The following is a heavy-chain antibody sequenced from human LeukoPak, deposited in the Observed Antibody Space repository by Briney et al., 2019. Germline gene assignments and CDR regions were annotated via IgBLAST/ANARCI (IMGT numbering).Heavy chain of an antibody. CDR1: AYTFTSYG. V-gene: IGHV1-18*01. J-gene: IGHJ4*02. D-gene: IGHD6-13*01. CDR3: ARAPRGSSTWYIVY. Sequence: ASVKVSCKASAYTFTSYGISWVRQAPGQGLEWLGWTSGYNGNTNYAQKFQGRVTMTTDTSTTTAYMELRSLGSDDTAVYYCARAPRGSSTWYIVYWGRGTLVTVSS. CDR2: TSGYNGNT.